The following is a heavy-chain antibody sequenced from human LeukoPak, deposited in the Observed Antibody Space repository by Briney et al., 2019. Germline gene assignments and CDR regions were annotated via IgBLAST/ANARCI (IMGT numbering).Heavy chain of an antibody. CDR2: IWYDGSNK. V-gene: IGHV3-33*01. J-gene: IGHJ4*02. CDR3: AREGHGYFDY. Sequence: GSLRLSCAASGFSFSSYGMHWVRQAPGKGLERVALIWYDGSNKYYADSVKGRFTISRDNSKNTLYLQMNSLRAEDTAVYYCAREGHGYFDYWGQGTLVTVSS. D-gene: IGHD2-8*01. CDR1: GFSFSSYG.